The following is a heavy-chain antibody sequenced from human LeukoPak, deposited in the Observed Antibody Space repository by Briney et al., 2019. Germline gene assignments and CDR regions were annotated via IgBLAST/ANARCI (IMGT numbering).Heavy chain of an antibody. CDR3: GRNFEASSTWYIQY. D-gene: IGHD2-2*01. CDR1: GASIHDDH. CDR2: VYYRGSA. J-gene: IGHJ1*01. V-gene: IGHV4-59*12. Sequence: SETLSLTCTVSGASIHDDHFTWIRQPPGRGLEWIGFVYYRGSAKYNPSLESRVTISVDTSKKQTSLILKSVTAADTAVYYCGRNFEASSTWYIQYWGQGSLVTVSS.